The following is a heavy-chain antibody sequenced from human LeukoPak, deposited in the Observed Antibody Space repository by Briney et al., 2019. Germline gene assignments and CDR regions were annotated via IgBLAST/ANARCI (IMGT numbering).Heavy chain of an antibody. Sequence: GASVKVSCKASGYTFANFGITWWRPPPDQGLKGMGWISVYNGNTNYAQNLQGRVTLTTDTSTSTAYMELRSLRSDDTALYYCARTCSSSSCYMVHWGQGTLVTVSS. CDR2: ISVYNGNT. J-gene: IGHJ4*02. V-gene: IGHV1-18*01. D-gene: IGHD2-2*02. CDR1: GYTFANFG. CDR3: ARTCSSSSCYMVH.